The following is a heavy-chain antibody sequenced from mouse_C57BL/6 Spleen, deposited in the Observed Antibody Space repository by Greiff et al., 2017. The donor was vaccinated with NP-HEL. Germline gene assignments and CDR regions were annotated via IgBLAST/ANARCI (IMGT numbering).Heavy chain of an antibody. V-gene: IGHV1-69*01. Sequence: QVQLQQPGAELVMPGASVKLSCKASGYTFTSYWMHWVKQRPGQGLEWIGEIDPSASYTNYNQKFKGKSTLTVDKSSSTAYMQLSSLTSEDSAVYYCAREGLGPFAYWGQGTLVTVSA. D-gene: IGHD4-1*01. CDR2: IDPSASYT. CDR1: GYTFTSYW. CDR3: AREGLGPFAY. J-gene: IGHJ3*01.